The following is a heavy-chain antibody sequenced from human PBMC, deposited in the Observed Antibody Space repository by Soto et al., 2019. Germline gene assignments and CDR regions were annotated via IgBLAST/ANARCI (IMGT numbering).Heavy chain of an antibody. CDR3: ARVTIAAMGNWFDP. D-gene: IGHD6-13*01. CDR2: IKQDGSEK. Sequence: GGSLRLSCAASGFTFSSYWMSWVRQAPGKGLEWVANIKQDGSEKYYVDSVKGRFTISRDNAKNSLYLQMNSLRAEDTAVYYCARVTIAAMGNWFDPWGQGTLVTVSS. J-gene: IGHJ5*02. V-gene: IGHV3-7*05. CDR1: GFTFSSYW.